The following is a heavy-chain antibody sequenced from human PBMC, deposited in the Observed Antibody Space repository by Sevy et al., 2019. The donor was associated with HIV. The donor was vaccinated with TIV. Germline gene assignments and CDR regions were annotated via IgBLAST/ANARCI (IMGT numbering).Heavy chain of an antibody. CDR3: ARENYYYDSSGYDGPWFDP. CDR1: GGSISSYY. V-gene: IGHV4-59*01. CDR2: IYYSGST. D-gene: IGHD3-22*01. J-gene: IGHJ5*02. Sequence: SETLSLTCTVSGGSISSYYWSWIRQPPGKGLEWIGYIYYSGSTNYNPSLKSRVTISVDTSKNQFSLKLGSVTAADTAVYYCARENYYYDSSGYDGPWFDPWGQGTLVTVSS.